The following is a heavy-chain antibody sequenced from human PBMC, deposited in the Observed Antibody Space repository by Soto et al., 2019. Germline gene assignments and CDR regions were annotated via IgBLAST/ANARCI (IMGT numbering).Heavy chain of an antibody. Sequence: SAPTLGNPTQTLTLTCTFSGFSLSTSGVGVGWIRQPPGKALEWLALVYWNDDKHYSPSLKSRLTITKDTSKNQAILTMTNMDPVDTATYYCARGLATLPVFAFDIWGQGTVVTVSS. CDR3: ARGLATLPVFAFDI. D-gene: IGHD1-1*01. CDR2: VYWNDDK. V-gene: IGHV2-5*01. J-gene: IGHJ3*02. CDR1: GFSLSTSGVG.